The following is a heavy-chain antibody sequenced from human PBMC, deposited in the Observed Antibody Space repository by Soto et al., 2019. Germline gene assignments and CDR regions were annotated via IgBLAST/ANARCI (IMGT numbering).Heavy chain of an antibody. CDR3: ARSVAVPGAHIDY. CDR2: IFSSGST. D-gene: IGHD6-19*01. V-gene: IGHV4-4*07. J-gene: IGHJ4*02. CDR1: GGSITDYS. Sequence: ETLSLTCTVSGGSITDYSWVWIRQPAGKGLEWIGRIFSSGSTNYNPSLKGRITMSLDTSKNQFSLKLNSATATDTAVYFCARSVAVPGAHIDYWGQGTQVTVSS.